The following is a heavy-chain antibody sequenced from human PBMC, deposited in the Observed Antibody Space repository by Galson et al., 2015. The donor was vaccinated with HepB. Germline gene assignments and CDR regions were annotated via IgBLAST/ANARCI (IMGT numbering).Heavy chain of an antibody. CDR2: MVVGGGNT. J-gene: IGHJ6*03. CDR1: GYTFTSYD. D-gene: IGHD5-12*01. V-gene: IGHV1-8*01. CDR3: ARGYSGYDYPPLDYYYYMDV. Sequence: SVKVSCKASGYTFTSYDINWVRQATGQGLEWIGWMVVGGGNTNYAQHFQGRLTITRDMSTGTAYMELSSLRSEDTAVYYCARGYSGYDYPPLDYYYYMDVWGKGTTVTVSS.